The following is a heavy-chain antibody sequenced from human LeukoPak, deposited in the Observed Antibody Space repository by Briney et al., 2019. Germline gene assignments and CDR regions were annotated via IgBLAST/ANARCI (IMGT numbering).Heavy chain of an antibody. Sequence: GGSLRLSCVASGFTFGKYWMSWVRQAPGKGLEWVANIKLDGSEKNYVDSVKGRFTISRDNSKNTLYLQMNSLRAEDTAVYYCARLANYGDYFDYWGQGTLVTVSS. V-gene: IGHV3-7*01. CDR1: GFTFGKYW. CDR2: IKLDGSEK. J-gene: IGHJ4*02. CDR3: ARLANYGDYFDY. D-gene: IGHD4-17*01.